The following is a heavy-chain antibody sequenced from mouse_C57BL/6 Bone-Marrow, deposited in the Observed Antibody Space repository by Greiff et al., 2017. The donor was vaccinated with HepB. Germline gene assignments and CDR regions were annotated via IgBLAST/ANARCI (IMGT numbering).Heavy chain of an antibody. J-gene: IGHJ1*03. V-gene: IGHV5-16*01. D-gene: IGHD2-12*01. CDR1: GFTFSDYY. Sequence: EVQLVESEGGLVQPGSSMKLSCTASGFTFSDYYMAWVRQVPEKGLEWVANINSDGSSTYYLDSLKSRFIISRDNAKNILYLQMSSLKSEDTAAYYCARSPPIATHWYFDVWGTGTTVTVSS. CDR3: ARSPPIATHWYFDV. CDR2: INSDGSST.